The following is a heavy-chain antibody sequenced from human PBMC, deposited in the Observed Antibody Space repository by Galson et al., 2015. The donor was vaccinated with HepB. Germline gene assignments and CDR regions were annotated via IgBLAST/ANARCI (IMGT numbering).Heavy chain of an antibody. V-gene: IGHV1-24*01. J-gene: IGHJ6*02. Sequence: SVKVSCKVSGYTLTELSMHWVRQAPGKGLEWMGGFDPEDGETIYAQKFQGRVTMTEDTSTDTAYMELSSLRSEDTAVYYCATLRRETTPPLYYCYGMDVWGQGTTVTVSS. CDR1: GYTLTELS. D-gene: IGHD4-11*01. CDR3: ATLRRETTPPLYYCYGMDV. CDR2: FDPEDGET.